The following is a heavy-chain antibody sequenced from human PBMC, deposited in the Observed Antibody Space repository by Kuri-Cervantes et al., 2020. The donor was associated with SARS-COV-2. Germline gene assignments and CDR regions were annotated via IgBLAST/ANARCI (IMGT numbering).Heavy chain of an antibody. V-gene: IGHV3-23*01. J-gene: IGHJ4*02. CDR1: VFTFSAYA. D-gene: IGHD4-23*01. CDR2: ISDSGINT. Sequence: LSLTCAASVFTFSAYAMSWVRPAPGRGLEWVSGISDSGINTYYPDSVRGRFTIYRDNSKNMLYLQMHSLRVEDTAVYYCAKARHYGGYWGQGTRVTVSS. CDR3: AKARHYGGY.